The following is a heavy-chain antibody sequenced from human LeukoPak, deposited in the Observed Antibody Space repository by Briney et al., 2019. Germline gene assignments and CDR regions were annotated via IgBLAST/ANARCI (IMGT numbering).Heavy chain of an antibody. D-gene: IGHD3-22*01. J-gene: IGHJ1*01. V-gene: IGHV3-48*01. CDR1: GLTFSSYN. CDR3: ARGWDYYDSSGSEYFQH. CDR2: ISSSSSTI. Sequence: GGSLRLSCAVSGLTFSSYNMNWVRQAPGKGLEWVSYISSSSSTIYYADSVKGRFTISRDNAKNSLYLQMNSLRAEDTAVYYCARGWDYYDSSGSEYFQHWGQGTLVTVSS.